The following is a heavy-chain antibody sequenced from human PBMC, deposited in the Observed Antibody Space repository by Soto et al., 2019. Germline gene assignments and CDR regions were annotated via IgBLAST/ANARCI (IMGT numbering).Heavy chain of an antibody. V-gene: IGHV4-31*03. CDR2: VYYTGTT. J-gene: IGHJ4*02. CDR1: GDSISSGGHY. D-gene: IGHD3-22*01. CDR3: ARFNVVDTNSYVDY. Sequence: QVQLQESGPGLVKPSQSLSLTCTVSGDSISSGGHYWSWIRQHPGKGLEWIGNVYYTGTTFSNPSLKGRVAMSVDTSKNQVSLKVSSVTAADTAVYFAARFNVVDTNSYVDYWSPATLVTVSS.